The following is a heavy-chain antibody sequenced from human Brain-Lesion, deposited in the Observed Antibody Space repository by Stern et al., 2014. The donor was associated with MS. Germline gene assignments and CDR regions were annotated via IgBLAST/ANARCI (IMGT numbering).Heavy chain of an antibody. J-gene: IGHJ6*02. V-gene: IGHV4-61*02. CDR1: GGSTSRGSYY. CDR3: ARGMELKSDPHGMDV. Sequence: QMQLEESGPGLVKPSQTLSLTCTVSGGSTSRGSYYWSWIRQPPGKGLEWIGRIYTSGSPNYNPPLKSRVTISRATSKNPFSLKPASVTAVDSGVYCCARGMELKSDPHGMDVWGQGTTVTVSS. CDR2: IYTSGSP. D-gene: IGHD1-26*01.